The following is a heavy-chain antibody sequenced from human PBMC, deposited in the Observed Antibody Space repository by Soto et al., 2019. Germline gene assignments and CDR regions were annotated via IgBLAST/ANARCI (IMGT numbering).Heavy chain of an antibody. J-gene: IGHJ4*02. CDR2: ISYDGTTK. Sequence: PGGSLRLSCAASGFTSNKYGMQWVRQAPGKGLEWVAVISYDGTTKSHADSVKGRFTISRDNAKSTLFLQMDSLRAEDTAVYYCAKGGLWGAYYFDYWGQGIPVTVSS. CDR1: GFTSNKYG. CDR3: AKGGLWGAYYFDY. V-gene: IGHV3-30*18. D-gene: IGHD3-16*01.